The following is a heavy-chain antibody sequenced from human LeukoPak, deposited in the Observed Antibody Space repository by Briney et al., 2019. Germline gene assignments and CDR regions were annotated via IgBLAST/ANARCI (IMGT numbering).Heavy chain of an antibody. D-gene: IGHD2-15*01. Sequence: PGGSLRLSCAASGFTFSSYGMHWVRQAPGKGLERVAVIWYDGSNKYYADSVKGRFTISRDNSKNTLYLQMNSLRAEDTAVYYCAREEYCSGGSCYPDYWGQGTLVTVSS. V-gene: IGHV3-33*01. J-gene: IGHJ4*02. CDR1: GFTFSSYG. CDR2: IWYDGSNK. CDR3: AREEYCSGGSCYPDY.